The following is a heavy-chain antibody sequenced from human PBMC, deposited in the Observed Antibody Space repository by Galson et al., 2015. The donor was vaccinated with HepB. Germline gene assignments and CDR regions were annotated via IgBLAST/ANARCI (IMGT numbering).Heavy chain of an antibody. V-gene: IGHV3-48*02. CDR2: ISSSSSTI. Sequence: SLRLSCAAYGFTFSSYNMNWVRQAPGKGLEWVSYISSSSSTIYYADSVKGRFTISRDNAKNSLYLQMNSLRDEDTAVFYCAREDEGYYYDSRGLLDYWGQGTLVTVSS. D-gene: IGHD3-22*01. CDR3: AREDEGYYYDSRGLLDY. CDR1: GFTFSSYN. J-gene: IGHJ4*02.